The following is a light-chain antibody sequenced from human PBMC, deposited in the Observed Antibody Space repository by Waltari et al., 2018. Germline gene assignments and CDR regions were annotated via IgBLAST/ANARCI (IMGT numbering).Light chain of an antibody. V-gene: IGLV3-21*04. J-gene: IGLJ2*01. CDR3: LVWHSTTDHHGV. CDR1: NNGSNS. Sequence: SYVVTQSPSGSVAPGETARITWGGDNNGSNSVHWSQQRPGQSPVLVISYESDRPSGIPERFSGSNSGNTATLTISWVEADDEADYYCLVWHSTTDHHGVFGGGTKLTVL. CDR2: YES.